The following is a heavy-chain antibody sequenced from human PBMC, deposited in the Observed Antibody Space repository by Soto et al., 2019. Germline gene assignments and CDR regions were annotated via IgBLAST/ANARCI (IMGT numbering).Heavy chain of an antibody. V-gene: IGHV5-51*01. D-gene: IGHD4-17*01. CDR1: GYSFTSYW. CDR3: GIRAVTTRRDPNYFDF. CDR2: IYPGDSDT. Sequence: GESLKISCKGSGYSFTSYWIGWVRQMPGKGLEWMGIIYPGDSDTRYSPSFQGQVTISADKSISTAYLQWSSLKASDTAMYYCGIRAVTTRRDPNYFDFWGQGTPVTVSS. J-gene: IGHJ4*02.